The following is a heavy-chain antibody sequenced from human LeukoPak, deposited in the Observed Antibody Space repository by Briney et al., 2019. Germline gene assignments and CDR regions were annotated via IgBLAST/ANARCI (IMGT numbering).Heavy chain of an antibody. Sequence: ASVKVSCKASGYTSTGYYMHWVRQAPGQGLEWMGWINPNSGGTNYAQKFQGRVTMTRDTSISTAYMELSRLRSDDTAVYYCARVISGSYWTVFDYWGQGTLVTVSS. CDR1: GYTSTGYY. D-gene: IGHD1-26*01. CDR3: ARVISGSYWTVFDY. CDR2: INPNSGGT. V-gene: IGHV1-2*02. J-gene: IGHJ4*02.